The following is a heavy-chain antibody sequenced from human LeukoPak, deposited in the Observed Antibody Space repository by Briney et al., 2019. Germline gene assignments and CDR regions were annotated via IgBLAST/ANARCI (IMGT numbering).Heavy chain of an antibody. D-gene: IGHD2-2*03. J-gene: IGHJ4*02. CDR2: IYYSGST. CDR1: GGSISSYY. V-gene: IGHV4-59*08. Sequence: SSETPSLTCTVSGGSISSYYWSRIRQPPGKGLEWIGYIYYSGSTKYNPSLKSRVTISVDTSKNQFSLKLSSVTATDTAVYYCARHEDGYCSSTSCYGNWGQGTLVTVSS. CDR3: ARHEDGYCSSTSCYGN.